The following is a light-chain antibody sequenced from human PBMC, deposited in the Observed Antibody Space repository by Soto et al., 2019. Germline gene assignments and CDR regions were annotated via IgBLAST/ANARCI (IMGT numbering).Light chain of an antibody. CDR2: GAS. CDR3: QQYNNWHPLT. CDR1: QSVSSN. Sequence: EIVVTQSPATLSVSPGERATLSCRTSQSVSSNLAWYQQKPGQAPRLLIYGASTRATGIPARFSGSGSGTEFTLTISSLQSEDFAVYYCQQYNNWHPLTFGGGTKVEIK. V-gene: IGKV3-15*01. J-gene: IGKJ4*01.